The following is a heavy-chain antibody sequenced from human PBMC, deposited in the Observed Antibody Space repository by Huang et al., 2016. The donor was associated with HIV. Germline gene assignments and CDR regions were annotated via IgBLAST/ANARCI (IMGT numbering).Heavy chain of an antibody. D-gene: IGHD2-2*01. J-gene: IGHJ3*02. CDR3: ATNLQIVVVPPDMGYDAFDM. Sequence: DEHLVESGGGLVQPGGSVTITCEVSGFNFKNYWMNWVRQAPGKGLEGVANIRGEGSEKNEVDSVKGRFTIFRDNAKNLLYLQMKSLRAEDTSVYYCATNLQIVVVPPDMGYDAFDMWGQGTMVTVSS. V-gene: IGHV3-7*01. CDR2: IRGEGSEK. CDR1: GFNFKNYW.